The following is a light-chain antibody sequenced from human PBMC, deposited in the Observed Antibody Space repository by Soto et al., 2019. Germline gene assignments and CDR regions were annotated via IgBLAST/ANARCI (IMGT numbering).Light chain of an antibody. Sequence: EVVMTQSPATLSVSAGERATLSCRASQSLTNSFIAWYQQRPGQAPRLLIYDTSSRASGIPDRFSGSGSGTDFTLTISRLETEDFAVFYCQQYGTSESIFGQGTRLEI. CDR1: QSLTNSF. CDR2: DTS. CDR3: QQYGTSESI. V-gene: IGKV3-20*01. J-gene: IGKJ5*01.